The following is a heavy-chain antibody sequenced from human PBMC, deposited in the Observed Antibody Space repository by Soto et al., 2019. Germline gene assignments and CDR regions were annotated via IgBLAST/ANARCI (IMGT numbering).Heavy chain of an antibody. Sequence: ASVKVSCKASGYTFTSCGISWVRQAPGQGLEWMGWISAYNGNTNYAQKLQGRVTMTTDTSTSTAYMELRSLRSDDTAVYYCARDLGTVTRDAFDIWGQGTMVTVSS. CDR3: ARDLGTVTRDAFDI. V-gene: IGHV1-18*01. D-gene: IGHD4-17*01. CDR2: ISAYNGNT. J-gene: IGHJ3*02. CDR1: GYTFTSCG.